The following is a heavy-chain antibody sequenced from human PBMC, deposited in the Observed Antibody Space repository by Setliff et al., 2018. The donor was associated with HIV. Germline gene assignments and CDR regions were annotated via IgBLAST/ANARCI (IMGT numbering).Heavy chain of an antibody. J-gene: IGHJ5*02. CDR3: ATFYSTGWYNP. CDR2: IIPNIGVV. CDR1: GGPFSSYA. D-gene: IGHD6-19*01. V-gene: IGHV1-69*10. Sequence: SVKVSCKASGGPFSSYAISWVRQAPGQGLEWLGGIIPNIGVVNYAQKFQGRVTFTRDTSAHTAYMELSSLTSEDTAVYYCATFYSTGWYNPWGQGTLVTVSS.